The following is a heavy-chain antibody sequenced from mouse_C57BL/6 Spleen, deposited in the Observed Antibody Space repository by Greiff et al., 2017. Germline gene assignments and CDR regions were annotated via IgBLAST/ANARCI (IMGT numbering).Heavy chain of an antibody. CDR2: IYWDDDK. D-gene: IGHD2-13*01. Sequence: QVTLKECGPGILQSSQTLSLTCSFSGFSLSTSGMGVSWIRQPSGKGLEWLAHIYWDDDKRYNPSLKSRLTISKDTSSNQLFLKITSVDTADTATYYCARGDCFPSAWYAYWGQGTLVTVSA. V-gene: IGHV8-12*01. CDR1: GFSLSTSGMG. J-gene: IGHJ3*01. CDR3: ARGDCFPSAWYAY.